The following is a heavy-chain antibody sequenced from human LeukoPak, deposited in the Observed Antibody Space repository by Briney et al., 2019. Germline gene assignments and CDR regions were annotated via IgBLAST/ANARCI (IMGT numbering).Heavy chain of an antibody. CDR1: GASFGGYY. CDR2: INHSGST. V-gene: IGHV4-34*01. D-gene: IGHD3-10*01. J-gene: IGHJ4*02. Sequence: PSATLSLTCAVCGASFGGYYWSWIRQPPGKGLEWIGEINHSGSTNYNPSLKSRVTISVDTIKSQFSLKLSSVTAAYTAVYYCARRVLWPKRFFEYWGQGTLVTVSS. CDR3: ARRVLWPKRFFEY.